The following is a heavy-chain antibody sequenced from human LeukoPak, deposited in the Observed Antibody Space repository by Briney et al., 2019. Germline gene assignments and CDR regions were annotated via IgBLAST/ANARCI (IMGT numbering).Heavy chain of an antibody. CDR3: VRYSGDADY. V-gene: IGHV3-49*03. J-gene: IGHJ4*02. D-gene: IGHD5-12*01. CDR2: IRSKIYGGTT. Sequence: GRSLRLSCTASGFTFDNYAMSWFRQAPGKGLERVGFIRSKIYGGTTEYAASVKGRFTISRDDSKSIAYLQMTSLKSEDTAVYYCVRYSGDADYWGQGTLVTVSS. CDR1: GFTFDNYA.